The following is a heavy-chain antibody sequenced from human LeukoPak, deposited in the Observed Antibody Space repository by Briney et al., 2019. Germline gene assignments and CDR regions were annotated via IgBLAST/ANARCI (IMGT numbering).Heavy chain of an antibody. D-gene: IGHD5-24*01. CDR2: ISASGGST. V-gene: IGHV3-23*01. J-gene: IGHJ4*02. Sequence: PGGSLRLSCAASGFTFSSSAMSWVRQVPGKGLEWVSGISASGGSTYYADSVRGRFTVSRDNSKNTLYVQMNSLRDEDTAVYYCAKDQMATIHYWGQGTLVTVSS. CDR1: GFTFSSSA. CDR3: AKDQMATIHY.